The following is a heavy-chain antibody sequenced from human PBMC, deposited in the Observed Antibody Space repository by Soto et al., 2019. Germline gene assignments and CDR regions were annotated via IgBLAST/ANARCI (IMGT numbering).Heavy chain of an antibody. Sequence: PGGSLRLSCAASGFTFSSYSMNWVRQAPGKGLEWVSSISSSSSYIYYADSVKGRFTISRDNAKNSLYLQMNSLRAEDTAVYYCAISTYYYDSSVGEASGDAFDIWGQGTMVTVSS. CDR2: ISSSSSYI. V-gene: IGHV3-21*01. D-gene: IGHD3-22*01. J-gene: IGHJ3*02. CDR1: GFTFSSYS. CDR3: AISTYYYDSSVGEASGDAFDI.